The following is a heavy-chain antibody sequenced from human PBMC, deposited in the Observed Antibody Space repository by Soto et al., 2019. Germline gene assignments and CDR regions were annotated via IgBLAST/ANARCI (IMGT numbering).Heavy chain of an antibody. V-gene: IGHV4-34*01. D-gene: IGHD3-10*01. J-gene: IGHJ6*02. CDR3: AIEKAYYYGSGRYLHYYPTDV. CDR2: INHSGSS. CDR1: GGYYRGYY. Sequence: SANLSLTRAVSGGYYRGYYRNWIRQPPGKGLYWVGEINHSGSSNYNPSLKSRVTISVDTSKNQFSLKLSSVTAADTAVYYCAIEKAYYYGSGRYLHYYPTDVCGQAATVA.